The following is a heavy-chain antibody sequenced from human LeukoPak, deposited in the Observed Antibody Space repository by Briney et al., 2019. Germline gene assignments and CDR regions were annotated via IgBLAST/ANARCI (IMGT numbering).Heavy chain of an antibody. CDR2: IYHSGST. CDR3: ARGLSGWGNGGRFDP. V-gene: IGHV4-4*02. CDR1: GGSISSSNW. Sequence: SGTLSLTCAVSGGSISSSNWWSWVRQPPGKGLEWIGEIYHSGSTNYNPSLKSRVTISVDTSKLSSVTAADTAVYYCARGLSGWGNGGRFDPWGQGTLVTVSS. D-gene: IGHD6-19*01. J-gene: IGHJ5*02.